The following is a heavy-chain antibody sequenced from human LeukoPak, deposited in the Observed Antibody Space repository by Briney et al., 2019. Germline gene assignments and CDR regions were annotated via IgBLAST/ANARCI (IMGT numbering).Heavy chain of an antibody. V-gene: IGHV4-30-4*01. CDR3: ARDPCGGDCYDRNWFDP. D-gene: IGHD2-21*02. J-gene: IGHJ5*02. CDR2: IYYSGST. Sequence: SETLSLTCTVSGGSISSGDYYWSWIRQPPGKGLEWIGYIYYSGSTYYNPSLKSRVTISVGTSKNQFSLKLSSVTAADTAVYYCARDPCGGDCYDRNWFDPWGQGTLVTVSS. CDR1: GGSISSGDYY.